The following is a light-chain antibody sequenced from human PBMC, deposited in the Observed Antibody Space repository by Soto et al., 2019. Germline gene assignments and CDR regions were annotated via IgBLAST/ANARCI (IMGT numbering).Light chain of an antibody. CDR3: QSFDSSLSNSWV. V-gene: IGLV2-8*01. Sequence: QSALTQPPSASGSPGQSVAISCTGTSSDVGGYNYVSWYQQHPGKAPKLMIYEVNKRPSGVPDRFSGSKSGNTASLAITGLQAEDEADYYCQSFDSSLSNSWVFGGGTKLTVL. CDR1: SSDVGGYNY. CDR2: EVN. J-gene: IGLJ3*02.